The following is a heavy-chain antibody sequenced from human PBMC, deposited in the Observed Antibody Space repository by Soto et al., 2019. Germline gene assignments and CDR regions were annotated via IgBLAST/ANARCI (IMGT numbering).Heavy chain of an antibody. CDR3: ARGIQPGIAAAAYFQH. CDR2: IYYSGST. V-gene: IGHV4-31*03. D-gene: IGHD6-13*01. CDR1: GGSISSGGYY. Sequence: SETLSLTCTVSGGSISSGGYYWSWIRQHPGKGLEWIGYIYYSGSTYYNPSLRSRVTISVDTSKNQFSLKLSSVTAAETAVYYCARGIQPGIAAAAYFQHWGQGTLVTVSS. J-gene: IGHJ1*01.